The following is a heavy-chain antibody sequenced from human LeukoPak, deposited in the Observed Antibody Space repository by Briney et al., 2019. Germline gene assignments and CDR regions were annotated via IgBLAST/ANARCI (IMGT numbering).Heavy chain of an antibody. CDR2: ISGSGTNT. V-gene: IGHV3-23*01. CDR3: ARVDTAMGSADY. Sequence: GGSLRLSCAASGFTFSSYAMSWVRQAPGKGLEWVSVISGSGTNTYYADSVKGRFTISRDNSKNTLYLQMNSLRAEDTAVYYCARVDTAMGSADYWGQGTLVTVSS. D-gene: IGHD5-18*01. CDR1: GFTFSSYA. J-gene: IGHJ4*02.